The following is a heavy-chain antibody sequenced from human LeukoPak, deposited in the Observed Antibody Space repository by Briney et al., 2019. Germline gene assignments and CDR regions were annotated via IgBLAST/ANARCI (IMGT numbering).Heavy chain of an antibody. Sequence: ASVKVSCKASGYTFTGYYMHWVRQAPGQGLEWMGRIIPILGIAKYAQKFQGRVTITADKSTTTAYMELSSLRSEDTAVYYCAREVGDSSGYSFDYWGQGTLVTVSS. V-gene: IGHV1-69*04. D-gene: IGHD3-22*01. J-gene: IGHJ4*02. CDR3: AREVGDSSGYSFDY. CDR2: IIPILGIA. CDR1: GYTFTGYY.